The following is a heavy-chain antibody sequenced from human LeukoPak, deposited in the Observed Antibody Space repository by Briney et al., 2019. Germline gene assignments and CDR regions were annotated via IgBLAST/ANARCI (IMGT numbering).Heavy chain of an antibody. CDR2: ISIRGGST. V-gene: IGHV3-23*01. Sequence: RGSLRLSCVASGFTFSNYGMSWVRQAPGKGLEWVSFISIRGGSTYCADSVKGRFTISRDNSKSTLYLQLDGLRAEDTAVYFCAKGGSGNFPGRGYFDYWGQGTLVTVSS. CDR1: GFTFSNYG. CDR3: AKGGSGNFPGRGYFDY. J-gene: IGHJ4*02. D-gene: IGHD1-26*01.